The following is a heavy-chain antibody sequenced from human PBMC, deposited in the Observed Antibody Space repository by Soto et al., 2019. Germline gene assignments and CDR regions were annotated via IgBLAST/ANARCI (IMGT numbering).Heavy chain of an antibody. Sequence: SVKVSCKASGYTFTSYGINWVRQAPGQGLEWMGWINTYDGNTNHAQKFQGRVTMTTDTCTSTAYMELSSLRSDDTAVYYCAADPGYMIVEALDAFDIWGQGTMVTVSS. CDR1: GYTFTSYG. V-gene: IGHV1-18*01. CDR3: AADPGYMIVEALDAFDI. CDR2: INTYDGNT. D-gene: IGHD3-22*01. J-gene: IGHJ3*02.